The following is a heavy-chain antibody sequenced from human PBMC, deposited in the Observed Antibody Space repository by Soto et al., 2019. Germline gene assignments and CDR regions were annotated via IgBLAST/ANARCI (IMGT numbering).Heavy chain of an antibody. CDR1: GGSISGGGYY. J-gene: IGHJ5*02. Sequence: QVQLQESGPGLVKPSQTLSLTCTVSGGSISGGGYYWSWVRQHPGKGLEWIGFISDSGSAYYNPSLKSRVTLSVDTSTNQFSLKLSSVTAADTDVFYCAKDPLYGWFDPWGQGTLVTVSS. V-gene: IGHV4-31*03. D-gene: IGHD2-2*02. CDR3: AKDPLYGWFDP. CDR2: ISDSGSA.